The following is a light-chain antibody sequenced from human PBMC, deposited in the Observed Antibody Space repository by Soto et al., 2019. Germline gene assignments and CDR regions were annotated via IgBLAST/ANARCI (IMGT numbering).Light chain of an antibody. V-gene: IGLV1-51*02. Sequence: QSVLTRPPSVSAGPGQKVTISCSGSSSNIGNNYVSWYQQLPGTAPKLLIYENNKRPSGIPDRFSGSKSGTSATLGITGLQTGDEADYYCGTWVSSLSAGQGVFGTGTKVTVL. CDR1: SSNIGNNY. J-gene: IGLJ1*01. CDR3: GTWVSSLSAGQGV. CDR2: ENN.